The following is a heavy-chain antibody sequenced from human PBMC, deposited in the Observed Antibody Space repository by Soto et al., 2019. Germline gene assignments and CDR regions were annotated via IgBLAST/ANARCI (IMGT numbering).Heavy chain of an antibody. CDR3: AKNVGYGTATSPIDY. Sequence: PGGSLRLSCAASGFTFSSYAMSWVRQAPGKGLEWVSAISGSGGSTYYADSVKGWFTISRDNYKNTLYLQMNSVRAEDTAVYYCAKNVGYGTATSPIDYWGQGTLVTVSS. V-gene: IGHV3-23*01. D-gene: IGHD1-1*01. CDR1: GFTFSSYA. J-gene: IGHJ4*02. CDR2: ISGSGGST.